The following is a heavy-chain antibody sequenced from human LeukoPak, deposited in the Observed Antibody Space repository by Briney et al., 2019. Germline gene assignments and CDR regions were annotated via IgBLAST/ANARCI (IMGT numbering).Heavy chain of an antibody. Sequence: SETLSLTCTVSGGSISSGGYYWSWIRQPPGKGLEWIGYIYHSGSTYYNPSLKSRVTISVDGSKNQFSLKLSSVTAADTAVYYCAGASGYCSSTSCYTGAFDIWGQGTMVTVSS. CDR2: IYHSGST. V-gene: IGHV4-30-2*01. D-gene: IGHD2-2*02. CDR1: GGSISSGGYY. CDR3: AGASGYCSSTSCYTGAFDI. J-gene: IGHJ3*02.